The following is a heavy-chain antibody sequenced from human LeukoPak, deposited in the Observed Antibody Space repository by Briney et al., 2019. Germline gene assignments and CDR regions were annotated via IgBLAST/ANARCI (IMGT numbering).Heavy chain of an antibody. V-gene: IGHV3-48*04. Sequence: PGGSLRLSCAASGFTFSSYSMNWVRQAPGKGLEWVSYISSSSSTIYYADSVKGRFTISRDNAKNSLYLQMNSLRAEDTAVYYCARDQSGIVATITFDYWGQGILVTVSS. D-gene: IGHD5-12*01. CDR2: ISSSSSTI. J-gene: IGHJ4*02. CDR3: ARDQSGIVATITFDY. CDR1: GFTFSSYS.